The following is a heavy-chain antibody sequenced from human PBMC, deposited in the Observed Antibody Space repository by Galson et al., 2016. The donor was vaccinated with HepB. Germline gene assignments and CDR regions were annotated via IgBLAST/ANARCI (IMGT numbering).Heavy chain of an antibody. CDR3: AREVIPLVYYGMDV. J-gene: IGHJ6*02. CDR2: ISYDGSNK. CDR1: AFTFTDYA. V-gene: IGHV3-30*04. D-gene: IGHD2-21*01. Sequence: SLRLSCAASAFTFTDYAMHWVRQAPGKGLEWVAVISYDGSNKYYADSVKGRFTISRDNSKNTLYLQMNSLRAEDTAVYYCAREVIPLVYYGMDVWGQGTTVTVS.